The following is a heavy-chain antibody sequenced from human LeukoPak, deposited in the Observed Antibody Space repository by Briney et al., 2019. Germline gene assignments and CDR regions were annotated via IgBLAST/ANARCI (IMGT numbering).Heavy chain of an antibody. CDR3: TRVSWIQLWYRPRDQFDY. CDR2: IRSKAYGGTT. V-gene: IGHV3-49*03. CDR1: GFTFGDYA. Sequence: GGSLRLSCTASGFTFGDYAMSWFRQAPGKGLEWVGFIRSKAYGGTTEYAASVKGRFTISRDDSKSIAYLQMNSLKTEDTAVYYCTRVSWIQLWYRPRDQFDYWGQGTLVTVSS. J-gene: IGHJ4*02. D-gene: IGHD5-18*01.